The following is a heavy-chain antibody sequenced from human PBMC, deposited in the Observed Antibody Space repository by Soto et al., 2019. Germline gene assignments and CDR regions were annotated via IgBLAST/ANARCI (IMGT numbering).Heavy chain of an antibody. V-gene: IGHV5-51*01. CDR3: ARRTYTSGWRHYFDY. J-gene: IGHJ4*02. Sequence: GESLKISCQGSGYSFSSYWIGWVRQMPGKGLEWMAFIDPHSNTRYSPSFEGQITISADKSISTAYLQWSSLKASDTAIYYCARRTYTSGWRHYFDYWGQGTLVTVSS. CDR2: IDPHSNT. CDR1: GYSFSSYW. D-gene: IGHD6-19*01.